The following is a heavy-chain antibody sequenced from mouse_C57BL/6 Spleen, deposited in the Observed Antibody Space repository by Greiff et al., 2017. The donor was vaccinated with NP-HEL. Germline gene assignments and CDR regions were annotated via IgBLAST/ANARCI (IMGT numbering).Heavy chain of an antibody. CDR2: YPGSGNTY. Sequence: VQLKESGPELVKPGASVKMSCKASGYTFTDYYMHWVKQKPGKGLEWIGEIYPGSGNTYYNEKFKGKATLTADTSSSTAYMQLSSLTSEDSAVYFCAREGYDYPYYAMDYWGQGTSVTVSS. D-gene: IGHD2-4*01. CDR1: YTFTDYYM. V-gene: IGHV1-83*01. CDR3: REGYDYPYYAMDY. J-gene: IGHJ4*01.